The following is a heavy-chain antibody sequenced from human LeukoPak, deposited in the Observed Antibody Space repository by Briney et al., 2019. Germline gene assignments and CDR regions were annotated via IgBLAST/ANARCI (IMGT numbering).Heavy chain of an antibody. Sequence: GGSLRLSCAASGFTFSDSWMSWVRQAPGKGLEWVANIKQDGSNKYYVDSVKGRFTISRDNAKNSLYLEMNSLRGEDTAVYHCARDLDYWGQGTLVTVSS. V-gene: IGHV3-7*01. CDR2: IKQDGSNK. CDR1: GFTFSDSW. CDR3: ARDLDY. J-gene: IGHJ4*02.